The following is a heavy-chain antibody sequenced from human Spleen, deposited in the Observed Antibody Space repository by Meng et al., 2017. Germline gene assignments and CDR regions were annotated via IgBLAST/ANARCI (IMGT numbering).Heavy chain of an antibody. J-gene: IGHJ4*02. D-gene: IGHD6-13*01. Sequence: ASVKVSCKPSGYNFPDYWLHWVRRAPGQGLEWMGWIDPKSDDTHYAQRFQGRVTMTGDTSISTAYMELSGLRSDDTAMYYCARDEDISAAGKLFGDYWGQGTLVTVSS. CDR3: ARDEDISAAGKLFGDY. V-gene: IGHV1-2*02. CDR1: GYNFPDYW. CDR2: IDPKSDDT.